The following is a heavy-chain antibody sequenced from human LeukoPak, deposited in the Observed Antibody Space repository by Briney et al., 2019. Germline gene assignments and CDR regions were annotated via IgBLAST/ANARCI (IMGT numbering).Heavy chain of an antibody. Sequence: SETLSLTCTVSGGSISSGGYYWSWIRQHPGKGPEWIGYIYYSGSTYYNPSLKSRVTISVDTSKNQFSLKLSSVTAADTAVYYCARGKVPEDNWFDPWGQGTLVTVSS. V-gene: IGHV4-31*03. J-gene: IGHJ5*02. D-gene: IGHD3-10*01. CDR3: ARGKVPEDNWFDP. CDR2: IYYSGST. CDR1: GGSISSGGYY.